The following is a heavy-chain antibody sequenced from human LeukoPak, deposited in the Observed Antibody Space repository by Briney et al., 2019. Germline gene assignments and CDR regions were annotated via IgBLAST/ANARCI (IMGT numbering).Heavy chain of an antibody. CDR2: INPSGGST. CDR3: ARSIAARHCDY. D-gene: IGHD6-6*01. Sequence: ASVKVSCKASGYTFTSYDINWVRQAPGQGLEWMGIINPSGGSTSYAQKFQGRVTMTRDTSTSTVYMELSSLRSEDTAVYYCARSIAARHCDYWGQGTLVTVSS. V-gene: IGHV1-46*01. CDR1: GYTFTSYD. J-gene: IGHJ4*02.